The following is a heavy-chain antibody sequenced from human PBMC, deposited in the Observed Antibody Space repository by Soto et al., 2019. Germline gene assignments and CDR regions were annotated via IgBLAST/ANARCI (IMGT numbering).Heavy chain of an antibody. V-gene: IGHV3-30-3*01. Sequence: QVPLVESGGGVVQPGRSLRLSCAASGFTFSNYAMYWVRQAPGKGLEWVAVISYDGNNKYYADSLKGRFTISRDNSKNTLYLQMNSLRAEDTAVYYCARAGCDGGTCYTLVGLRYGMDVWGQGTTVTVSS. D-gene: IGHD2-15*01. J-gene: IGHJ6*02. CDR1: GFTFSNYA. CDR3: ARAGCDGGTCYTLVGLRYGMDV. CDR2: ISYDGNNK.